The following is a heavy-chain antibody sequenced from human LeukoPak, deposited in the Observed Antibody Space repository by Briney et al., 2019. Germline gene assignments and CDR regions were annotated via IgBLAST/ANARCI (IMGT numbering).Heavy chain of an antibody. CDR2: ISAYNGNT. CDR1: GYTFTSYG. V-gene: IGHV1-18*01. CDR3: AREGSSWNYYYYGMDV. Sequence: ASVKVSCKASGYTFTSYGISWVRQAPGQGLEWMGWISAYNGNTNYAQKLQGRVTMTTDTSTSTAYMELRSLRSDDTAVYYRAREGSSWNYYYYGMDVWGQGTTVTVSS. D-gene: IGHD6-13*01. J-gene: IGHJ6*02.